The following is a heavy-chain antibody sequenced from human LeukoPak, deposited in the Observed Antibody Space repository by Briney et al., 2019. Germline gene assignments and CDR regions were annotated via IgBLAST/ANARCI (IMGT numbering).Heavy chain of an antibody. CDR2: INSDGSST. D-gene: IGHD5-18*01. CDR3: ARVLRDTAMGGDAFDI. V-gene: IGHV3-74*01. J-gene: IGHJ3*02. CDR1: GFTFSSYG. Sequence: PGGSLRLSCAASGFTFSSYGMHWVRQAPGKGLVWVSRINSDGSSTSYADSVKGRFTISRDNAKNTLYLQMNSLRAEDTAVYYCARVLRDTAMGGDAFDIWGQGTMVTVSS.